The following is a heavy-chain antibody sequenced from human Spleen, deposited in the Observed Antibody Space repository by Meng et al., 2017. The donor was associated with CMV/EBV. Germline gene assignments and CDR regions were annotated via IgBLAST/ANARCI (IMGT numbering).Heavy chain of an antibody. CDR3: ARGGFSASSPSDL. CDR2: ISYDGTNK. Sequence: SLKISCAASGFTFSGYAFHWVRQAPGKGLEWVAVISYDGTNKLYADSVKGRFTLSRDNSKNTLYLQMTSLKSEDTALYYCARGGFSASSPSDLWGQGTLVTVSS. CDR1: GFTFSGYA. D-gene: IGHD6-6*01. V-gene: IGHV3-30-3*01. J-gene: IGHJ5*02.